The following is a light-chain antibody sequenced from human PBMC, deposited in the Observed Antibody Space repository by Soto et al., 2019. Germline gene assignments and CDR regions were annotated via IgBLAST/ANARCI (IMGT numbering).Light chain of an antibody. J-gene: IGLJ2*01. CDR2: GNR. CDR3: SSYTSSSTLVL. Sequence: QSVLTQPPSVSGAPGQRVTLSCTGNSSNLGAGYDVHWYQQLPGAAPKLVIFGNRNRPSGVPERFSGSKSGTSASLAITGLQAEDEADYYCSSYTSSSTLVLFGGGTKLTVL. V-gene: IGLV1-40*01. CDR1: SSNLGAGYD.